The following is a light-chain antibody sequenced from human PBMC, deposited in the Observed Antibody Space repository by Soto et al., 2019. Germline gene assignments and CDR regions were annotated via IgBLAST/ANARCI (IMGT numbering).Light chain of an antibody. V-gene: IGKV3-20*01. J-gene: IGKJ1*01. CDR3: QQYATRPWT. CDR2: GAS. CDR1: QSVSGSY. Sequence: DIVWTQSPGTLYLSLGERATLSCRARQSVSGSYLAWYQQKPGQSPRLLIHGASSRATGIPDMFSGSGSGTDCTLTISRLAPEDFAGYYCQQYATRPWTFGQGTKVESK.